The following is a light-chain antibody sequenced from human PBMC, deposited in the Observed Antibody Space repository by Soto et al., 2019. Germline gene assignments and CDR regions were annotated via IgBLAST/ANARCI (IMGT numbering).Light chain of an antibody. Sequence: EIVMTQSPGTLSVSPGERATLSCRASQSVSSNLAWYQQKRGQAPRLLIYAASTRATGIPGRFSGSGSGTEFTLTISSLQSEDFAVYYCQQYNNWPPWTFGQGTKVEIK. J-gene: IGKJ1*01. CDR3: QQYNNWPPWT. CDR1: QSVSSN. CDR2: AAS. V-gene: IGKV3-15*01.